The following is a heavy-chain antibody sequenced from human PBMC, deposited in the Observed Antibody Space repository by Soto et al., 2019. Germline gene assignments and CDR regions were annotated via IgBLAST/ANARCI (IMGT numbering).Heavy chain of an antibody. Sequence: GASVKVSCKASGYTFISHGISWVRQAPGQGLEWMGWISAYKGNTDYAQKLQGRVTMTTDTFTSTAYMELSSLRSEDTAVYYCARGRKLFQYYYESSGYPSFGYWG. D-gene: IGHD3-22*01. J-gene: IGHJ4*01. CDR3: ARGRKLFQYYYESSGYPSFGY. V-gene: IGHV1-18*01. CDR1: GYTFISHG. CDR2: ISAYKGNT.